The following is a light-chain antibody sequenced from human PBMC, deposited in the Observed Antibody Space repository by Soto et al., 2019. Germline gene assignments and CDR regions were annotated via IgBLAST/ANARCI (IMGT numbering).Light chain of an antibody. CDR2: AAS. J-gene: IGKJ2*01. CDR3: PQYNSY. V-gene: IGKV1-5*01. CDR1: ESIATW. Sequence: DVHMTQSPSSLSASVGDRVTITCRASESIATWLAWYQQKPGQAPKLLIYAASRLESGVASRFSGGGSGTEFALTISGLQPEDFATYSCPQYNSYFGPGTNLEI.